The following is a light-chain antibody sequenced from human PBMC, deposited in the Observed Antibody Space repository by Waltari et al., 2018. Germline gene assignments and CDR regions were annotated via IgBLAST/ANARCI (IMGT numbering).Light chain of an antibody. J-gene: IGKJ1*01. CDR2: HAS. CDR1: QSVSKF. Sequence: CRASQSVSKFLAWDQQKPGQAPRLLIYHASTRAAGIPDRFSGSGYGTDFSLTISRLEAEDFAVYYCQHYVSLPATFGQGTKVEIK. CDR3: QHYVSLPAT. V-gene: IGKV3-20*01.